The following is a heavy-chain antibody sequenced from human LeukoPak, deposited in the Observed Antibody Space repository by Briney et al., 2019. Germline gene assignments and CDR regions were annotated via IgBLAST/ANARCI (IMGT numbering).Heavy chain of an antibody. D-gene: IGHD1-26*01. J-gene: IGHJ4*02. V-gene: IGHV4-34*01. Sequence: KASETLSLTCAVYGGSFSGYYWSWIRQPPGRGLEWIGEINHSGSTTYNPSLKSRVTISVDTSKNQFSLKLSSVTAADTAVYYCARGPKLAAWEEKEYDYWGQGTLVTVSS. CDR1: GGSFSGYY. CDR3: ARGPKLAAWEEKEYDY. CDR2: INHSGST.